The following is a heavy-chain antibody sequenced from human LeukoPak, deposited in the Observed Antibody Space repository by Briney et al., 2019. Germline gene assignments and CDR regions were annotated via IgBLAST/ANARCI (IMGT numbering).Heavy chain of an antibody. CDR2: IYHSGST. Sequence: SETLSLTCTVSGYSISSGYYCGWIRQPPGKGLEWIGSIYHSGSTYYNPSLKSRVNISVDTSKNQFSLKLSSVTAADTAVYYCARRAYDSSGYYWDYWGQGTLVTVSS. CDR3: ARRAYDSSGYYWDY. D-gene: IGHD3-22*01. CDR1: GYSISSGYY. V-gene: IGHV4-38-2*02. J-gene: IGHJ4*02.